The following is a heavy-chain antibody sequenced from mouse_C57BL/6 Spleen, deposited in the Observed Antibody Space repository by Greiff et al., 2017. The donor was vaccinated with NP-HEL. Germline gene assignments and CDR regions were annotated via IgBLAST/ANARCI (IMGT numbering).Heavy chain of an antibody. Sequence: EVQRVESGGGLVKPGGSLKLSCAASGFTFSSYAMSWVRQTLEKRLEWVATISDGGSYTYYPDNVKGRFTISRDNAKNNQSLKMSHLKNEDTAMYYCARDRDYYDCAEGFAYWGQGTLVTVSA. J-gene: IGHJ3*01. V-gene: IGHV5-4*01. CDR3: ARDRDYYDCAEGFAY. CDR2: ISDGGSYT. D-gene: IGHD2-4*01. CDR1: GFTFSSYA.